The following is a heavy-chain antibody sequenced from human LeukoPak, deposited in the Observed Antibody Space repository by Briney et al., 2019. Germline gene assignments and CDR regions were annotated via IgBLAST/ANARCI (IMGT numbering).Heavy chain of an antibody. V-gene: IGHV3-74*01. CDR2: INEGGSTT. CDR1: GFTFSSNW. D-gene: IGHD1-26*01. J-gene: IGHJ4*02. Sequence: GGSLRLSCAASGFTFSSNWMHWVRQAPGKGLVWVSRINEGGSTTNYADSVKGRSTIFRDNAKNTLYLQMNSLRAEDTAVYYCVRDLGGRSGHWGQGTLVTVSS. CDR3: VRDLGGRSGH.